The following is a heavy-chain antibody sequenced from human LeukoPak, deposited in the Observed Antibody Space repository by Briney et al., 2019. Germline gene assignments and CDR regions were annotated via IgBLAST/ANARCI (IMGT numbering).Heavy chain of an antibody. CDR2: IFYNGNT. Sequence: SETLSLTCTVSGASFSSYYWSWLRQPPGKGLEWIAYIFYNGNTKYNPSLKSRVTISVDTSKTQFSLKVTTVTAADTAVYYCARAPRDRGYCGATSCFEYMDVWGRGTTVTISS. J-gene: IGHJ6*03. CDR3: ARAPRDRGYCGATSCFEYMDV. V-gene: IGHV4-59*01. CDR1: GASFSSYY. D-gene: IGHD2-2*01.